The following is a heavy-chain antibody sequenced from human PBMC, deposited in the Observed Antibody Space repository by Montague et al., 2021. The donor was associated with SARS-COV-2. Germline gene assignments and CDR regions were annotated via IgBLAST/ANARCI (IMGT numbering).Heavy chain of an antibody. CDR3: AREAKAVSGRRDS. Sequence: SETLSLTCTVSSDSFSSSDWWSWVRQPPGKGLDWIGEISHGGTTXYKSSLKSRVTMSIDKSKNKFSLKLTLVTTADTAVYYCAREAKAVSGRRDSWGQGTLVTVSS. CDR1: SDSFSSSDW. CDR2: ISHGGTT. V-gene: IGHV4-4*02. J-gene: IGHJ4*02. D-gene: IGHD6-19*01.